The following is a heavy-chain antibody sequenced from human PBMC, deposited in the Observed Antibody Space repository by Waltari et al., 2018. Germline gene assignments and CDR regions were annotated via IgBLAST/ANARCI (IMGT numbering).Heavy chain of an antibody. Sequence: LVQSGTEVRRPGASVKVSCKASRNDISQHYLHWVRRAPGQSLEWMGLIEPNSGAKNFGQKFKDRIPLTREPSVKTAYLKLTKLASFDTGVYYCAREYCAGECRLFDFWGQGTGLTVSS. CDR1: RNDISQHY. J-gene: IGHJ4*02. CDR2: IEPNSGAK. CDR3: AREYCAGECRLFDF. V-gene: IGHV1-2*02. D-gene: IGHD2-21*01.